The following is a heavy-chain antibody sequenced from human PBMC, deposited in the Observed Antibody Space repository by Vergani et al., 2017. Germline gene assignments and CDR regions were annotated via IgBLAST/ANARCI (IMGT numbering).Heavy chain of an antibody. Sequence: QVQLVESGGGVVQRGGSLRLSCATSGFTLSNYDMQWIRQGPGKGLEFVAFIQFDGSNQYYADSVKARFTLSRDFSKNTLYLQMNSLRTDDTATYYCAKHFRGWGIDYWGQGTQVIVSS. CDR2: IQFDGSNQ. J-gene: IGHJ4*02. D-gene: IGHD3-16*01. CDR3: AKHFRGWGIDY. V-gene: IGHV3-30*02. CDR1: GFTLSNYD.